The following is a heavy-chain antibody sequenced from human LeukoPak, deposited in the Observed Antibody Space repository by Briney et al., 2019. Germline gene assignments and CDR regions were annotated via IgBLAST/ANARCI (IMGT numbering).Heavy chain of an antibody. Sequence: PGGSLRLSCAASAFTFNTYSMHWVRQVPGRGLEWVSRINGDESSTNYADSVKGRFTISRDNAKDTLYLHMNSLTAEDTAVYYCARGAKWAYYFDYWGQGTLVTVSS. D-gene: IGHD1-26*01. V-gene: IGHV3-74*01. J-gene: IGHJ4*02. CDR3: ARGAKWAYYFDY. CDR2: INGDESST. CDR1: AFTFNTYS.